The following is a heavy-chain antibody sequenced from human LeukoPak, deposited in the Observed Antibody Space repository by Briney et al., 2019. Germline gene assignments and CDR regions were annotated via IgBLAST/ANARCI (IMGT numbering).Heavy chain of an antibody. CDR3: ARDTSSSWYYNWFDP. J-gene: IGHJ5*02. CDR2: IYTSGST. D-gene: IGHD6-13*01. Sequence: PSETLSLTCTVSGSSISSYYWSWIRQPAGKGLEWIGRIYTSGSTNYNPSLKSRVTMSVDTSKNQFSLKLSSVTAADTAVYYCARDTSSSWYYNWFDPWGQGTLVTVSS. V-gene: IGHV4-4*07. CDR1: GSSISSYY.